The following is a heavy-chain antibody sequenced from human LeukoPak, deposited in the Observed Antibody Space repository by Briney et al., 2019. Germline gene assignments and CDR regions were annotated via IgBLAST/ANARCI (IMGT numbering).Heavy chain of an antibody. CDR1: GFTVTNNY. Sequence: PGESLRLSCAVTGFTVTNNYLTWVRKPPGPGPGWDSVIDSGDNTYCADSVKGRFTISRDSSQATLYLQMNSLRAEDTAVYYCARGMPGAPGGGFFDSGGQGTLVTVSS. D-gene: IGHD3-16*01. V-gene: IGHV3-66*01. CDR2: IDSGDNT. J-gene: IGHJ4*02. CDR3: ARGMPGAPGGGFFDS.